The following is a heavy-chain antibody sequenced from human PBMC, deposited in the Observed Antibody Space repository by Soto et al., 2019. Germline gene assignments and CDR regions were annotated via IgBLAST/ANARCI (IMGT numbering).Heavy chain of an antibody. CDR1: GYSFTSYW. CDR3: ARHGGSGWDHIDY. D-gene: IGHD6-19*01. V-gene: IGHV5-51*01. CDR2: IYPFDSDT. J-gene: IGHJ4*02. Sequence: GESLKISCKASGYSFTSYWIAWVRQMPGKGPEWMGIIYPFDSDTRYSPSFQGQVIISADKSISTAYLQWNRLKASDTAMYYCARHGGSGWDHIDYWGQGTLVTVSS.